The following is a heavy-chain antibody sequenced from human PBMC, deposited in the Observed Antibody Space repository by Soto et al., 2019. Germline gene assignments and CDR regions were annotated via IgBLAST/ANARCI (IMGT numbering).Heavy chain of an antibody. CDR1: GFTFSSYA. CDR2: LTPGGETT. Sequence: PGGSLRLSCAASGFTFSSYAMTWVRQAPGKGLEWVSALTPGGETTYYGDSVKGRFTISRDNAKNALYLQMNSLTAADTAVYYCVKDSSYSGNYQDFDYWGQGTLVTVSS. D-gene: IGHD5-18*01. V-gene: IGHV3-23*01. J-gene: IGHJ4*02. CDR3: VKDSSYSGNYQDFDY.